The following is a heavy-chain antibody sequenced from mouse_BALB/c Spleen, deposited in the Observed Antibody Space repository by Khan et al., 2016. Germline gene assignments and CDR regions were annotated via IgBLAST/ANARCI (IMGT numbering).Heavy chain of an antibody. CDR3: AGGAY. CDR2: ILPGTGST. CDR1: GYTFSRYW. J-gene: IGHJ3*01. Sequence: QVQLKESGAELKKPGASVKISCKATGYTFSRYWIEWVKERPGHDLAWIGEILPGTGSTNYNEKLKGKATFTADTSSNTAYIQLSSLTSEDSAVYYCAGGAYWGRGALVTVSA. V-gene: IGHV1-9*01.